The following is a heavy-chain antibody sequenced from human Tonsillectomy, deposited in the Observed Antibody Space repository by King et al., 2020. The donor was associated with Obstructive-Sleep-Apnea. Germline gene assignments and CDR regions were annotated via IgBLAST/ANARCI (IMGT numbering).Heavy chain of an antibody. Sequence: VQLVESGGGVVQPGRSLRLSCAASGFTFNSHSMHWVRQAPGKGLEWVAVISYGGTMRYYADSVKGRFTISRDNSKNTLYLQMSSLRADDTAVYYCASPYCSGGSCYSYGLDVWGQGTTVTVSS. CDR1: GFTFNSHS. V-gene: IGHV3-30*03. J-gene: IGHJ6*02. CDR2: ISYGGTMR. CDR3: ASPYCSGGSCYSYGLDV. D-gene: IGHD2-15*01.